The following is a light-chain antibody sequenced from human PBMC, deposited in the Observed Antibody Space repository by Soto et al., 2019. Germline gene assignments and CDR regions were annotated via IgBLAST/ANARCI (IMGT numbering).Light chain of an antibody. CDR3: QHYNNWPPWT. CDR1: QSVSSN. Sequence: EIVMTQSPATLSVSPGERATLSCRASQSVSSNLAWYQQKPGQAPRLLIYGASTRATGIPARFSGSGSGTEFTLTISSLKSEDFSVYSCQHYNNWPPWTFCQGTKLEIK. CDR2: GAS. J-gene: IGKJ1*01. V-gene: IGKV3-15*01.